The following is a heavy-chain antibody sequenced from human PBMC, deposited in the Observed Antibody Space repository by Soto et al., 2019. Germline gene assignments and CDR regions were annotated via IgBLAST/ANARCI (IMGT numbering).Heavy chain of an antibody. V-gene: IGHV1-18*01. CDR1: GYTFINYA. D-gene: IGHD2-21*01. J-gene: IGHJ4*02. Sequence: QVQLVQSGAEVKKPGASVKVSCKASGYTFINYAISWVRQAPGQGLEWMGWISAYNGNTNYAQKLQGRVTMTADTSTSTAYMELRSLRSDGTAVYYWARLNDAYGGEGYFDYRGQATMVTVSS. CDR3: ARLNDAYGGEGYFDY. CDR2: ISAYNGNT.